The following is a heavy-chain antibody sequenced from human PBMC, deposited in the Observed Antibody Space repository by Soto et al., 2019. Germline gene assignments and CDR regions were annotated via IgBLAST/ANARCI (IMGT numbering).Heavy chain of an antibody. V-gene: IGHV1-69*08. CDR1: GGTFSSYT. J-gene: IGHJ6*03. D-gene: IGHD2-15*01. Sequence: QVQLVQSGAEVKKPGSSVKVSCKASGGTFSSYTISWVRQAPGQGLEWMGRIIPILGIANYAQKFQGRVTITADKSTSTAYMELRSLRSEDTAVYYCARDCSGGSCYSRSYYYYYYMDVWGKGTTVTVSS. CDR3: ARDCSGGSCYSRSYYYYYYMDV. CDR2: IIPILGIA.